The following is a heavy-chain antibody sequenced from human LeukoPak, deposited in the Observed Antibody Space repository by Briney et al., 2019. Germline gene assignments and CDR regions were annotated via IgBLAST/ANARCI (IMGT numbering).Heavy chain of an antibody. Sequence: SETLSLTCTVSGDSISSGDYYWSWIRQPAGKGLEWIGRISSSGSTNYNPSLKSRVTISVDTSKNQFSLKLSSVTAADTAVYYCAGHPRRGLSRSTMIRGAYDYWGQGTLVTVSS. CDR3: AGHPRRGLSRSTMIRGAYDY. CDR1: GDSISSGDYY. J-gene: IGHJ4*02. V-gene: IGHV4-61*02. CDR2: ISSSGST. D-gene: IGHD3-10*01.